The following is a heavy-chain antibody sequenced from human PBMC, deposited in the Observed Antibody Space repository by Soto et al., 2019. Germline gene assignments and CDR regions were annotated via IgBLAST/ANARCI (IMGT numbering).Heavy chain of an antibody. J-gene: IGHJ6*02. Sequence: QVQLVQSGAEVKKPGASVKVSCKASGYTFTGYYMHWVRQAPGQGLEWMGWINPNSGGTNYAQKFQGRVTMTRDTSISTAYMELSRLRSDDTAVYYCARVKAVAGPQSGDYYYYGMDVWGQGTTVTVSS. CDR3: ARVKAVAGPQSGDYYYYGMDV. D-gene: IGHD6-19*01. CDR1: GYTFTGYY. CDR2: INPNSGGT. V-gene: IGHV1-2*02.